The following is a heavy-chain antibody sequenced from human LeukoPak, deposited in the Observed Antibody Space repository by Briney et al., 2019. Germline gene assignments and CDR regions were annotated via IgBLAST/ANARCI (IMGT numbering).Heavy chain of an antibody. CDR3: AKNRPGIAAAAADY. J-gene: IGHJ4*02. V-gene: IGHV4-39*01. Sequence: SETLSLTCTVSGGSISSSSYYWGWIRQPPGKGLEWIGSIYYSGSTYYNRSLKSRVTISVDTSKNQFSLKLSSVTAADTAVYYCAKNRPGIAAAAADYWGQGTLVTVSS. CDR2: IYYSGST. D-gene: IGHD6-13*01. CDR1: GGSISSSSYY.